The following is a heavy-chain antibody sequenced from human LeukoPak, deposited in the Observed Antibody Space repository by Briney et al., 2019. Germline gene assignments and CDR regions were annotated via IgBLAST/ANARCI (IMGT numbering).Heavy chain of an antibody. V-gene: IGHV3-7*01. CDR2: IRQEGGER. D-gene: IGHD3-10*01. CDR1: GLSFNRYW. J-gene: IGHJ3*02. Sequence: GGSLRLSCTGSGLSFNRYWMTWVRQAPGKGLEWVANIRQEGGERYYGDSVKGRFTISRDNAERSVYLQMNSLRVEDTAVYYCARDKEQMVRAPFAFDIWGQGTTVTVSS. CDR3: ARDKEQMVRAPFAFDI.